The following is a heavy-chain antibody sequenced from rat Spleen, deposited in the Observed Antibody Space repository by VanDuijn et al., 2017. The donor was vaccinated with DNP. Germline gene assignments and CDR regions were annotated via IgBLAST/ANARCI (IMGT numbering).Heavy chain of an antibody. Sequence: EVQLQESGPGLVKPSQSLSLTCSVTGYSITSNYWAWIRKFPGNKMVWMGYISYSGYTGYNPSLKSRISITRDTSKNQFFLQLHSVTTADTATYYCARSDFSLMGFIPFAFWGQGTLVTVSS. D-gene: IGHD1-12*03. CDR2: ISYSGYT. V-gene: IGHV3-1*01. J-gene: IGHJ3*01. CDR1: GYSITSNY. CDR3: ARSDFSLMGFIPFAF.